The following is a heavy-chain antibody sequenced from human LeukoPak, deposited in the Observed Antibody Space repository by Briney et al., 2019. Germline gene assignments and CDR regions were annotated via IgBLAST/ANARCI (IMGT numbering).Heavy chain of an antibody. D-gene: IGHD3-22*01. CDR3: ALSETGDGSGYDAFDI. CDR2: INSDGSYT. J-gene: IGHJ3*02. V-gene: IGHV3-74*01. CDR1: GFTISIYW. Sequence: GGSLRLSCAASGFTISIYWMHWVRQAPGKGLVCVSRINSDGSYTNYADSVKGRFTISRDNAKNTLYLQMTSLRAEDTAVYYCALSETGDGSGYDAFDIWGQGTMVTVSS.